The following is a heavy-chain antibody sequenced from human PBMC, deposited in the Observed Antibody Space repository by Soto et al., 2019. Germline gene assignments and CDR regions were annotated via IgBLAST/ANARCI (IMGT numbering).Heavy chain of an antibody. V-gene: IGHV1-69*12. CDR1: GGTFSSYA. D-gene: IGHD2-2*01. CDR2: IIPIFGTA. CDR3: AGDTVLVPAARLGY. Sequence: QFQLVQSGAEVKKPGSSVKVSCKASGGTFSSYAIRWVRQAPGQGLEWMGGIIPIFGTANHAQKFQGRVTITADESTSTAYMELSSLRSEDTAVYYCAGDTVLVPAARLGYWGQGTLVTVSS. J-gene: IGHJ4*02.